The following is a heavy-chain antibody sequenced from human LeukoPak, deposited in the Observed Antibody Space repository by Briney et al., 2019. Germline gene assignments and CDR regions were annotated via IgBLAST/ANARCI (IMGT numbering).Heavy chain of an antibody. D-gene: IGHD6-19*01. J-gene: IGHJ4*02. CDR3: AREPCSSGWYDY. CDR2: IYYSGST. CDR1: GGSVSSGSYY. V-gene: IGHV4-61*01. Sequence: SETLSLTCTVSGGSVSSGSYYWSWIRQPPGKGLEWIGYIYYSGSTNYNPSLKSRVTISVDTSKNQFSLKLSSVTAADTAVYYCAREPCSSGWYDYWGQGTLVTVSS.